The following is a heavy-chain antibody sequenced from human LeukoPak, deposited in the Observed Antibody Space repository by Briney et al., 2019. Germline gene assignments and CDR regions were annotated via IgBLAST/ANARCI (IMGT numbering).Heavy chain of an antibody. CDR2: IIPTFGTA. Sequence: SVKVSCTASGGTFGNYVFSWVRQAPGQGLEWMGRIIPTFGTANVAQNFQGRVTISADTSTTTAYLELSSLRSEDTAVYYCARVSPACAGGTCYGFFDHWGQGTLVTVSP. D-gene: IGHD4-17*01. CDR1: GGTFGNYV. V-gene: IGHV1-69*06. CDR3: ARVSPACAGGTCYGFFDH. J-gene: IGHJ4*02.